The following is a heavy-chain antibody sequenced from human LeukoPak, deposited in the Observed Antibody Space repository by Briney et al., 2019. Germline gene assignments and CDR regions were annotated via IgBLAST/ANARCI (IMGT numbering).Heavy chain of an antibody. CDR3: ARDERYGAVYYFDY. D-gene: IGHD4-17*01. Sequence: GGSLRLSCTASGFPFSSYSMTWVRQAPGKGLEWVAVIWYDGSNKYYADSVKGRFTISRDNSKNTLYLQMNSLRAEDTAVYYCARDERYGAVYYFDYWGQGTLVTVSS. V-gene: IGHV3-33*08. CDR2: IWYDGSNK. J-gene: IGHJ4*02. CDR1: GFPFSSYS.